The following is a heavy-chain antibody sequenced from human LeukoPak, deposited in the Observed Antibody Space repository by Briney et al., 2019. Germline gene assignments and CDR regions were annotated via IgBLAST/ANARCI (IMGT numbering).Heavy chain of an antibody. CDR2: ISSSSSYT. Sequence: GGSLRLSCAASGFTFSDYYMSWIRQDPGKGLEWVSYISSSSSYTNYADSVKGRFTISRDNAKNSLYLQMNSLRAEDTAVYYCAREKSSYCSGGSCYLSRFDPWGQGTLVTVSS. V-gene: IGHV3-11*06. J-gene: IGHJ5*02. CDR3: AREKSSYCSGGSCYLSRFDP. D-gene: IGHD2-15*01. CDR1: GFTFSDYY.